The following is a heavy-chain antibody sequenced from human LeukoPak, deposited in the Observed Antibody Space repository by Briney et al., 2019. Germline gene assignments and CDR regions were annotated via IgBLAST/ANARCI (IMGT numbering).Heavy chain of an antibody. CDR2: IKQDGSEK. D-gene: IGHD3-9*01. J-gene: IGHJ3*02. CDR1: GFTFSSYW. Sequence: GGSLRLSCASSGFTFSSYWMSWVRQAPGKLLEWVANIKQDGSEKYYVDSVKGRFTISRDNSKNTLYLQMNSLRAEDTAVYYCEKDRQYDILTGYYSGDAFDIWGQGTMVTVSS. CDR3: EKDRQYDILTGYYSGDAFDI. V-gene: IGHV3-7*03.